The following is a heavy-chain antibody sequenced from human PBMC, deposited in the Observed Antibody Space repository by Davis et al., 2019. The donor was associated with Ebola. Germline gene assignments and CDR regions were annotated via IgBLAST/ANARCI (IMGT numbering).Heavy chain of an antibody. D-gene: IGHD3-3*01. CDR1: GYTFTSYY. J-gene: IGHJ6*02. Sequence: ASVKVSCKASGYTFTSYYMHWVRQAPGQGLEWMGIINPSGGSTSYAQKFQGRVTMTRDTSTSTVYMELSSLRSEDTAVYYCARDHLRFLEWLPREYYYYYGMDVWGQGTTVTVSS. CDR3: ARDHLRFLEWLPREYYYYYGMDV. V-gene: IGHV1-46*01. CDR2: INPSGGST.